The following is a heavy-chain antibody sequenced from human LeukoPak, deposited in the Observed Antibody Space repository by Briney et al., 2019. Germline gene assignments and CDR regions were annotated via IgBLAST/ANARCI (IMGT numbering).Heavy chain of an antibody. V-gene: IGHV3-23*01. J-gene: IGHJ4*02. D-gene: IGHD6-19*01. CDR2: ISGSGGST. Sequence: PGGTLRLSCAASGFTFSNYGMSWVRQAPGKGLEWVSAISGSGGSTYYADSVKGRFTISRDNSKNTLYLQMNSLRAEDTAVYYCAKGYIAVAGSLDYWGQGTLVTVSS. CDR3: AKGYIAVAGSLDY. CDR1: GFTFSNYG.